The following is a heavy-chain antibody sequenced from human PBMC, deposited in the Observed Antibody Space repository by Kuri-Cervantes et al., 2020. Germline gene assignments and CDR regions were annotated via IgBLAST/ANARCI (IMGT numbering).Heavy chain of an antibody. D-gene: IGHD6-13*01. V-gene: IGHV6-1*01. Sequence: LRLSCAISGDSVSRNSAAWNWIRQSPSIGLEWLGRTYYRSKWYNDYAVSLKSRITINPDTSKNQFSLQLNSVTPEDTAVYYCARDVASSWYDPHYFDYWGQGTLVTVSS. CDR2: TYYRSKWYN. CDR3: ARDVASSWYDPHYFDY. J-gene: IGHJ4*02. CDR1: GDSVSRNSAA.